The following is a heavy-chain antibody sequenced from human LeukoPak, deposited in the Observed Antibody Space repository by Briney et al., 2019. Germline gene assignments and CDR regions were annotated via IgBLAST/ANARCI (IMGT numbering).Heavy chain of an antibody. CDR3: ATGMTSDDYAGWYFDY. Sequence: GGSLRLSCAASGSTFSSYSMNWVRQAPGKGLEWVSYISSSSSTIYYADSVKGRFTISRDNAKNSLYLQMNSLRDEDTAVYYCATGMTSDDYAGWYFDYWGQGTLVTVSS. CDR1: GSTFSSYS. J-gene: IGHJ4*02. V-gene: IGHV3-48*02. D-gene: IGHD4-23*01. CDR2: ISSSSSTI.